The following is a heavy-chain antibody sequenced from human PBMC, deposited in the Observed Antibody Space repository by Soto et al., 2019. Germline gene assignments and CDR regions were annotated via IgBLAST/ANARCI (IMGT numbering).Heavy chain of an antibody. CDR1: GYTFTSYA. J-gene: IGHJ6*02. CDR2: INAGNGNT. D-gene: IGHD1-7*01. Sequence: ASVKVSCKASGYTFTSYAMHWVRQAPGQRLEWMGWINAGNGNTKYSQKFQGRVTITRDTSASTAYMELSSLRSEDTAVYYCARVNHVFLPEXWNYDLDAPYYYYGMDVWGQGTTVTVSS. V-gene: IGHV1-3*01. CDR3: ARVNHVFLPEXWNYDLDAPYYYYGMDV.